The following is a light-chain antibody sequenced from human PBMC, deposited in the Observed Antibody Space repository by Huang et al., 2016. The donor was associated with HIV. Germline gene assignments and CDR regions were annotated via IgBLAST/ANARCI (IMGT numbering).Light chain of an antibody. CDR3: QQYYSIPQT. CDR1: QSVVYSSNSKNY. CDR2: WAS. Sequence: DIVMTQSPDSLAVSLGERATIKCRFSQSVVYSSNSKNYLAWFQQKPGQAPRLLIYWASSREAGVPDRFSGSGSGTDFTLTISSLEAEDAAVYYCQQYYSIPQTVGQGTNVEIK. V-gene: IGKV4-1*01. J-gene: IGKJ1*01.